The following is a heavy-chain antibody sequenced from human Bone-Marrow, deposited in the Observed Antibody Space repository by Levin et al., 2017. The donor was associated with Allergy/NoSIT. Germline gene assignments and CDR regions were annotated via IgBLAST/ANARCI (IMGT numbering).Heavy chain of an antibody. D-gene: IGHD5-24*01. CDR3: ARDLGDGYNACGAFDI. Sequence: PGESLKISCAASGFTFSSYALHWVRQAPGRGLEWVALISYDGSTTYYTDSVKGRFTISRDNSKKRLNLQMNSLRAEDSAVYYCARDLGDGYNACGAFDIWGQGTKVTVSS. CDR2: ISYDGSTT. J-gene: IGHJ3*02. V-gene: IGHV3-30*04. CDR1: GFTFSSYA.